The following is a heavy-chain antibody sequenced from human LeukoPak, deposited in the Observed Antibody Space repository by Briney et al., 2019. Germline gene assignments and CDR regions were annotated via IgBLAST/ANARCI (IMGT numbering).Heavy chain of an antibody. V-gene: IGHV3-48*02. J-gene: IGHJ4*02. Sequence: PGGSLRLSCAASGFTFSSYTMNWVRQAPGKGLEWVSYISTSSGTIYYADSVKGRFTISRDNAKNSLYLHMNSLRDEDTAVYYCAKEGSNGDFDYWGQGTLVTVSS. CDR3: AKEGSNGDFDY. CDR1: GFTFSSYT. CDR2: ISTSSGTI. D-gene: IGHD1-26*01.